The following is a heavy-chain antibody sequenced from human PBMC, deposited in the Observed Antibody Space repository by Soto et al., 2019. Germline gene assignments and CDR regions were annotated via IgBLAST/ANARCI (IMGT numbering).Heavy chain of an antibody. J-gene: IGHJ4*02. CDR2: IYHSGST. CDR1: GGSISSSNW. Sequence: PSETLSLTCAVSGGSISSSNWWTWVRQPPGKGLEWIGEIYHSGSTNYNPSPKSRVTISVDKWKNQFSLQLRSMTAADTAVYYWVAHSGSTHGPLDYWGQGTQVPVSS. CDR3: VAHSGSTHGPLDY. D-gene: IGHD2-15*01. V-gene: IGHV4-4*02.